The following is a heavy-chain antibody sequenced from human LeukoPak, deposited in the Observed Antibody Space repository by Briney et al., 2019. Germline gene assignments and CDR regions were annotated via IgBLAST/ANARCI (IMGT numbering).Heavy chain of an antibody. J-gene: IGHJ4*02. CDR1: GFTFSSYG. Sequence: GGSLRLSCAASGFTFSSYGMHWVRQAPGKGLEWVAVISYDGSNKYYADSVKGRFTISRDNSKNTLYLQMNSLRAEGTAVYYCAKGPYSGSLDYWGQGTLVTVSS. CDR2: ISYDGSNK. D-gene: IGHD1-26*01. V-gene: IGHV3-30*18. CDR3: AKGPYSGSLDY.